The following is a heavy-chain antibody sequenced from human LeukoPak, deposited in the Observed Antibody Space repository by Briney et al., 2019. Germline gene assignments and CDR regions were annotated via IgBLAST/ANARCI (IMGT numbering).Heavy chain of an antibody. Sequence: GASVKVSCKASGYTFTSYGISWVRQAPGQGLEWMGWISAYNGNTNYAQKLQGRVTMTTDTSTSTAYMELRSLRSDDTAVYYCARDSGKYQLLYYYYYYGMTSGAKGPRSPSPQ. CDR2: ISAYNGNT. J-gene: IGHJ6*04. CDR1: GYTFTSYG. CDR3: ARDSGKYQLLYYYYYYGMTS. D-gene: IGHD2-2*01. V-gene: IGHV1-18*04.